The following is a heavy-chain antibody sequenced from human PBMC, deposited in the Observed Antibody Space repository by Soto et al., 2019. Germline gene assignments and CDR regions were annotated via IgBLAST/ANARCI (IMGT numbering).Heavy chain of an antibody. CDR2: IYYSGST. J-gene: IGHJ6*02. CDR3: ASNADYGGSGGGMDV. Sequence: QVRLEESGPGLVKPSETLSLICSVSGGSVNNADYFWNWIRHHPENGLECIGYIYYSGSTSYKPSFKSRSTLSRDTPKIQFSLRLNSVTVAVTAGYVCASNADYGGSGGGMDVRGRGTTVTV. V-gene: IGHV4-31*03. D-gene: IGHD4-17*01. CDR1: GGSVNNADYF.